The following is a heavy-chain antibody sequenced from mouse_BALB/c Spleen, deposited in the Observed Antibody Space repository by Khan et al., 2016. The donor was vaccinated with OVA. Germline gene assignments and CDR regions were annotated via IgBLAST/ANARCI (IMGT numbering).Heavy chain of an antibody. CDR1: GFTFSDYY. V-gene: IGHV5-12*02. CDR3: ARHGYGKGDAMDY. D-gene: IGHD2-10*02. CDR2: ISNGGGNT. J-gene: IGHJ4*01. Sequence: EVELVESGGGLMQPGGSLKLSCATSGFTFSDYYMYWFRQTPEKRLEWVAYISNGGGNTYYPDTVKGRFTISSDNAKNTLYLQMSRLWSEDTALDSCARHGYGKGDAMDYWGQGTSGTFAS.